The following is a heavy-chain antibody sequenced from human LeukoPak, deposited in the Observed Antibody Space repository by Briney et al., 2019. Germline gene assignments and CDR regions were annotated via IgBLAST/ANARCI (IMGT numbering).Heavy chain of an antibody. CDR3: ARDPSSIYFDY. V-gene: IGHV4-39*07. Sequence: PSETLSLTCTVSGGSIISSTYYWGWIRQPPGEGLEWIGSIHYSGSTYYNPSLKSRVTISADTSKNQFSLKLSSVTAADTAVYYCARDPSSIYFDYWGQGTLVTVSS. J-gene: IGHJ4*02. CDR2: IHYSGST. D-gene: IGHD3-3*01. CDR1: GGSIISSTYY.